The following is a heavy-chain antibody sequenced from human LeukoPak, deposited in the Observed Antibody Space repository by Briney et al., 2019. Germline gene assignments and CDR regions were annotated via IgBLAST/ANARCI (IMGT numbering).Heavy chain of an antibody. CDR3: ARDRSVQLEQVYYYYMDV. J-gene: IGHJ6*03. CDR1: GYTFTSYG. CDR2: ISGSGGST. Sequence: ASVKVSCKASGYTFTSYGISWVRQAPGKGLEWVSAISGSGGSTYYADSVKGRFTISRDNAKNSLYLQMNSLRAEDTAVYYCARDRSVQLEQVYYYYMDVWGKGTTVTVSS. D-gene: IGHD1-1*01. V-gene: IGHV3-23*01.